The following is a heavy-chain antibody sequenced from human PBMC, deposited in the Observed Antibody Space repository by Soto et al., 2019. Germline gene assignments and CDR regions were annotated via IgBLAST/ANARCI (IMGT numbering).Heavy chain of an antibody. Sequence: QVQLVESGGGVVQPGRSLRLSCAASGFTFSSYAMHWVRQAPGKGLEWVAVISYDGSNKYYADSVKGRFTISRDNSKHTLYLQMNSLRAEDTAVYYGARDWGIAVAAAWGAFDIWGQGTMVTVSS. D-gene: IGHD6-19*01. CDR1: GFTFSSYA. J-gene: IGHJ3*02. CDR2: ISYDGSNK. CDR3: ARDWGIAVAAAWGAFDI. V-gene: IGHV3-30-3*01.